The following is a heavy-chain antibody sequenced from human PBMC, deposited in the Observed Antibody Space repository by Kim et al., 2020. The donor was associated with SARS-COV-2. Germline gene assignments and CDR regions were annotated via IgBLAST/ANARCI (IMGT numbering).Heavy chain of an antibody. CDR3: ARGGGVTTNYYYYGMDV. CDR1: GFTFSSYA. J-gene: IGHJ6*02. CDR2: ISYDGSNK. Sequence: GGSLRLSCAASGFTFSSYAMHWVRQAPGKGLEWVAVISYDGSNKYYADSVKGRFTISRDNSKNTLYLQMNSLRAEDTAVYYCARGGGVTTNYYYYGMDVWGQGTTVTVSS. D-gene: IGHD4-17*01. V-gene: IGHV3-30*04.